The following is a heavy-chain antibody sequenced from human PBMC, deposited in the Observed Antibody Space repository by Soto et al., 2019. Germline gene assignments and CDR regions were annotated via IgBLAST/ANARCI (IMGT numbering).Heavy chain of an antibody. CDR2: ISYDGSNK. CDR3: AKDVRYSGYDEHDFPVDY. V-gene: IGHV3-30*18. Sequence: GGSLRLSCAASGFTFSSYGMHWVRQAPGKGLEWVAVISYDGSNKYYADSVKGRFTISRDNSKNTLYLQMNSLRAEDTAVYYCAKDVRYSGYDEHDFPVDYWGQGTLVTVSS. CDR1: GFTFSSYG. J-gene: IGHJ4*02. D-gene: IGHD5-12*01.